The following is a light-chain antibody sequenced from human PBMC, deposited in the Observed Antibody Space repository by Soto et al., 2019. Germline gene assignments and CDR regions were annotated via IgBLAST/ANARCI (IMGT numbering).Light chain of an antibody. CDR2: QAS. J-gene: IGKJ2*01. CDR3: QHYDVYSYT. CDR1: QSVSGW. V-gene: IGKV1-5*03. Sequence: DIQMTQSPSTLSASVGDRVAISCRASQSVSGWLAWCQQKPGRVPKPLIYQASSIEDGVPSRFSGSGSGTDFTLTISRLEPDDSATYYCQHYDVYSYTFGPGTNLEIK.